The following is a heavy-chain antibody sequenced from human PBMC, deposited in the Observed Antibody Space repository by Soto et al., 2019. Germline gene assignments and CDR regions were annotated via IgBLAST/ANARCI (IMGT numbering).Heavy chain of an antibody. CDR1: EYTFTTYA. D-gene: IGHD1-26*01. V-gene: IGHV1-3*01. Sequence: ASVKVSCTASEYTFTTYAMHWVRQAPGQRLEWMGWINADTGNTEYSQKFQGRVTITRDTSASTAYMELSNLTSEDTAVYYCASLGPDYWGQGTLVTVSS. CDR3: ASLGPDY. J-gene: IGHJ4*02. CDR2: INADTGNT.